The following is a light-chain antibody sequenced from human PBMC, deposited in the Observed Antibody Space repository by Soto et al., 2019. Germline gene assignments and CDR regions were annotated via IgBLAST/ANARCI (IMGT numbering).Light chain of an antibody. Sequence: DIQMTQSPSSLSASVGGRVTITCRASQDINNFLAWFQQKPGKAPKPLIYSASILQDGVPSRFSGSGSGTHFTLTISSLQPEDFATYFCLQYDRFPATFGGGTRVDIE. CDR3: LQYDRFPAT. CDR2: SAS. CDR1: QDINNF. V-gene: IGKV1-16*01. J-gene: IGKJ4*01.